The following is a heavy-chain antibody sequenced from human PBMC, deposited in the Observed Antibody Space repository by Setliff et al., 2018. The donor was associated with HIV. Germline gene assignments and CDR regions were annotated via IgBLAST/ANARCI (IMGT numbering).Heavy chain of an antibody. CDR2: IIPSLGTA. J-gene: IGHJ6*03. Sequence: GASVKVSCKSSGDTFSSYTITWVRQAPGQGLEWMGGIIPSLGTANYAQRFQGRVTITRNTSISTAYMELSSLRSEDTAVYYCARGPYKHSGRTTYYYYMDVWGKGTTVTVSS. CDR3: ARGPYKHSGRTTYYYYMDV. D-gene: IGHD1-26*01. CDR1: GDTFSSYT. V-gene: IGHV1-69*16.